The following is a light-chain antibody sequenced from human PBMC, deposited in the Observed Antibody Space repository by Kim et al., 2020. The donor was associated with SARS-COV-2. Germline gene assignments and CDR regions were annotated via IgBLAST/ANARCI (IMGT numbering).Light chain of an antibody. CDR3: AAWDDSLSGQGV. CDR2: RNN. Sequence: ELTQPPSASGTPGQRVTISCSGSSSNIGSNYVYWYQQLPGTAPKLLIYRNNQRPSGVPDRFSGSKSGTSASLAISGLRSEDEADYYCAAWDDSLSGQGVFGGGTQLTVL. V-gene: IGLV1-47*01. CDR1: SSNIGSNY. J-gene: IGLJ2*01.